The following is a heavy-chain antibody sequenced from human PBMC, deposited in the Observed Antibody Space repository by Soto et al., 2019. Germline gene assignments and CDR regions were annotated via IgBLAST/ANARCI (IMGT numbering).Heavy chain of an antibody. CDR1: GGTFSSYA. J-gene: IGHJ2*01. CDR3: ARVVTVVKSFHYWYFDL. D-gene: IGHD2-15*01. CDR2: IIPMFGTT. V-gene: IGHV1-69*12. Sequence: QVQLVQSGAEVKKPGSSVKVSCKASGGTFSSYAISWVRQAPGQGLEWMGGIIPMFGTTNYAQTFQGRVTISADESTRPAYMELSSLRSEHTAVYYCARVVTVVKSFHYWYFDLWGRGTLVTVSS.